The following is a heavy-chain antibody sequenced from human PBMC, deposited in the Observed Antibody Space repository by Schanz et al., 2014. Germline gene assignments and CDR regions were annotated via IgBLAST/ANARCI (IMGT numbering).Heavy chain of an antibody. CDR1: GFTFSSHW. CDR2: INSVGSNT. D-gene: IGHD3-3*01. J-gene: IGHJ4*02. CDR3: VRDSFFAFDY. V-gene: IGHV3-74*01. Sequence: EVQLVQSGGGLVQPGGSLRLSCAASGFTFSSHWMHWVRQDPGKGLVWVARINSVGSNTDYADSVTGRFTISRDNAKNALYLQMNTLRAEDTAVYYCVRDSFFAFDYWGQGTLVIVSS.